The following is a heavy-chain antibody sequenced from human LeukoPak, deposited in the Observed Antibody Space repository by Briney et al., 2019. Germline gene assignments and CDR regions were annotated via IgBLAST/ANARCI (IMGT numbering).Heavy chain of an antibody. CDR2: IIPIFGIA. D-gene: IGHD2-2*01. CDR3: ASGCSSTSCYHYYHYGMDV. Sequence: SVKVSCKASGGTFSSYAISWVRQAPGQGLEWMGRIIPIFGIANYAQKFQGRVTITADKSTSTAYMELSSLRSEDTAVYYCASGCSSTSCYHYYHYGMDVWGQGTTVTVSS. V-gene: IGHV1-69*04. J-gene: IGHJ6*02. CDR1: GGTFSSYA.